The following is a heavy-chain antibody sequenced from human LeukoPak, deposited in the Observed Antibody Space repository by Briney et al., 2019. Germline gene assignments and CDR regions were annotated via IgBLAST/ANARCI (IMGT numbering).Heavy chain of an antibody. J-gene: IGHJ6*02. CDR1: GDSVSSNAAA. D-gene: IGHD3-10*01. V-gene: IGHV6-1*01. Sequence: SQTLSLTCAISGDSVSSNAAAWNWVRQSPSRGLEWLGRTYYRSKWYNDYAISVNSRITINPDTSRNQFSLQVNSVIPEDTAVYYCTRQTYYYISGTYYSSLDVWGQGTTVTVSS. CDR3: TRQTYYYISGTYYSSLDV. CDR2: TYYRSKWYN.